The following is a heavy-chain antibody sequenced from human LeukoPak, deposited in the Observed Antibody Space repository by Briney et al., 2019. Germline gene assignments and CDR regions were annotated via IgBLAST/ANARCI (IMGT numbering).Heavy chain of an antibody. CDR1: GGSISSGGYY. CDR2: IQTSGST. D-gene: IGHD2-2*01. V-gene: IGHV4-61*02. CDR3: ARTYCDSTTCYRFDY. J-gene: IGHJ4*02. Sequence: SQTLSLTCTVSGGSISSGGYYWNWIRQPAGKGLEWIGRIQTSGSTNYNPSLNSRVTISVDTSENQFSLELRSVTAADAAVYYCARTYCDSTTCYRFDYWGQGTLVTVSS.